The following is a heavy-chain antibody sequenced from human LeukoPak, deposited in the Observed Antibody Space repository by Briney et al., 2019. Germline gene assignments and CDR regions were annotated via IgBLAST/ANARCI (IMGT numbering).Heavy chain of an antibody. CDR3: ATHLTTACSSTWYDDAFDI. CDR2: ISSSSSYI. Sequence: AVSLRLSCAASGFTFSSYSMNWVRQAPGQGLVWVSSISSSSSYIYYADSVKGRFTISRDNSKDTLYLQMNSLRVEDTGIYYCATHLTTACSSTWYDDAFDIWGQGTMVTVSS. CDR1: GFTFSSYS. D-gene: IGHD6-13*01. J-gene: IGHJ3*02. V-gene: IGHV3-21*03.